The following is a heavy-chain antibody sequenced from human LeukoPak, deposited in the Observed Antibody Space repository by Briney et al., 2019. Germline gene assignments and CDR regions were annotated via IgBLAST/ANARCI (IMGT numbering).Heavy chain of an antibody. CDR3: ASGPGTPKGIDY. V-gene: IGHV1-8*01. CDR2: MNPDSGNT. D-gene: IGHD1-26*01. Sequence: GASVKVSCKASGYTFTSYDMNWVRQATGQGLEWMGWMNPDSGNTDYAQKFQGRVTITADESTSTAYMELSSLRSEDTAVYYCASGPGTPKGIDYWGQGTLVTVSS. J-gene: IGHJ4*02. CDR1: GYTFTSYD.